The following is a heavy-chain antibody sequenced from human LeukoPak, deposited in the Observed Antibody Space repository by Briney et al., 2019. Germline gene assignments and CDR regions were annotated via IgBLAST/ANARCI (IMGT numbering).Heavy chain of an antibody. CDR3: ARGSTRQNYFDY. Sequence: GGSLRLSCAASGFTFSSYEMNWVRQAPGKGLEGVSYISRSGSIVYYAESVKGRFTISRDNAKNSLYLQMSSLRAEDTALYYCARGSTRQNYFDYWGQGTLVTVSS. CDR2: ISRSGSIV. J-gene: IGHJ4*02. CDR1: GFTFSSYE. V-gene: IGHV3-48*03. D-gene: IGHD5/OR15-5a*01.